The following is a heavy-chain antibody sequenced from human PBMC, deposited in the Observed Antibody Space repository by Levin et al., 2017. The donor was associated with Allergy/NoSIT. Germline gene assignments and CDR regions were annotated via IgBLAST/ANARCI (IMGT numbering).Heavy chain of an antibody. CDR1: GFTFSSYG. Sequence: GESLKISCAASGFTFSSYGMHWVRQAPGKGLEWVAVISYDGSNKYYADSVKGRFTISRDNSKNTLYLQMNSLRAEDTAVYYCAKGRDGGLDFDYWGQGTLVTVSS. D-gene: IGHD5-24*01. J-gene: IGHJ4*02. V-gene: IGHV3-30*18. CDR3: AKGRDGGLDFDY. CDR2: ISYDGSNK.